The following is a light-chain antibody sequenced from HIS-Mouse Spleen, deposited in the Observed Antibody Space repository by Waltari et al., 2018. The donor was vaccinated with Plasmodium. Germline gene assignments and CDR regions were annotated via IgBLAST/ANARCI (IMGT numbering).Light chain of an antibody. V-gene: IGKV3-15*01. CDR1: QSVSSN. J-gene: IGKJ3*01. CDR3: QQYNNWSFT. Sequence: IVMTQSPATRSVSPGERATLSCRASQSVSSNLAWYQQKPGQAPRLLIYGASTRATGIPARFSGSGSGTEFTLTISSLQSEDFAVYYCQQYNNWSFTFGPGTKVDIK. CDR2: GAS.